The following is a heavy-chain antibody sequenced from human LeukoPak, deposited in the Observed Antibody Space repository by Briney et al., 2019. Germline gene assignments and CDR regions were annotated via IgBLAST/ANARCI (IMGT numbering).Heavy chain of an antibody. Sequence: PSETLSLTCTVSGGSISSYYWTWIRQPPGKGLEWIGRIYASGSTNYNPSLKSRVTMSVDTSKNQFSLKLSSVTAADTAVYYCARGADYYDASGYKYYYYMDVWGKGTTVTVSS. CDR2: IYASGST. CDR3: ARGADYYDASGYKYYYYMDV. J-gene: IGHJ6*03. CDR1: GGSISSYY. V-gene: IGHV4-4*07. D-gene: IGHD3-22*01.